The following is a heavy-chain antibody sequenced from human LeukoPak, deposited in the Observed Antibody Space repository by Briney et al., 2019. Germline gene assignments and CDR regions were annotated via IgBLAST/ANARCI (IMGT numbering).Heavy chain of an antibody. CDR2: ISTDGRTT. V-gene: IGHV3-74*03. CDR1: GFTFGDYR. CDR3: ARGGGGLGV. J-gene: IGHJ6*02. Sequence: PGGSLRLSCAASGFTFGDYRMYWVRQPPGKGLVRASYISTDGRTTKYADSVRGRFTISRDNARNTLYLQMNSLRAEDTAVYYCARGGGGLGVWGQGTTVTVSS.